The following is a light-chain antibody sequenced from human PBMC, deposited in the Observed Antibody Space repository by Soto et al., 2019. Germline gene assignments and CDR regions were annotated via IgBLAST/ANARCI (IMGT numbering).Light chain of an antibody. V-gene: IGKV1-39*01. CDR2: AAS. J-gene: IGKJ2*01. CDR3: QQYGGVPYT. Sequence: DIQMTQSPSSLSASVGDRVTITCRASQSISSYLNWYQQKPGKAPKLLIYAASSLQSGVPSRFSGSGSGTDFTLTISSLQPEDFAIYYCQQYGGVPYTFGQGTKLEIK. CDR1: QSISSY.